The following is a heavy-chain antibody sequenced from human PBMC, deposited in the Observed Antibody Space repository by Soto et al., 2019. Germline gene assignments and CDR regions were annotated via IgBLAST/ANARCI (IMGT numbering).Heavy chain of an antibody. Sequence: ASETLSLTCAVYGGSFSGYYWSWIRQPPGKGLEWIGEINHSGSTNYNPSLKSRVTISVDTSKNQFSLKLSSVTAADTAVYYCARVPMTTVTTTPSNWFDPWSQGTLVTVSS. V-gene: IGHV4-34*01. J-gene: IGHJ5*02. D-gene: IGHD4-4*01. CDR1: GGSFSGYY. CDR3: ARVPMTTVTTTPSNWFDP. CDR2: INHSGST.